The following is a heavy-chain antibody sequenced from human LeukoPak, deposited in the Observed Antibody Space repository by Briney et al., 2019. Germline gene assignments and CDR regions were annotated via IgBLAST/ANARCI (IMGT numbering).Heavy chain of an antibody. D-gene: IGHD4-17*01. CDR3: ARRGYGDYNDAFDI. V-gene: IGHV4-59*08. CDR2: IYYSGST. J-gene: IGHJ3*02. Sequence: SETLSLTCTVSGGSISSYYWSWIRQPPGKGLGWIGYIYYSGSTNYNPSLKSRVTISVDTSKNQFSLKLSSVTAADTAVYYCARRGYGDYNDAFDIWGQGTMVTVSS. CDR1: GGSISSYY.